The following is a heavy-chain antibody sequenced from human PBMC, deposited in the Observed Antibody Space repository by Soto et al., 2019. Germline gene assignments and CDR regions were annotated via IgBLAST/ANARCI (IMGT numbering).Heavy chain of an antibody. D-gene: IGHD3-16*01. CDR2: INHSGST. CDR3: ARVAREGEIDC. Sequence: PSETLSLTCAVYGGSFSGYYWSWIRQPPGKGLEWFGEINHSGSTNYNPSLKSRVTISVDTSKNQFSLKLSSVTAADTAVYYCARVAREGEIDCWGQGTLVTVAS. V-gene: IGHV4-34*01. CDR1: GGSFSGYY. J-gene: IGHJ4*02.